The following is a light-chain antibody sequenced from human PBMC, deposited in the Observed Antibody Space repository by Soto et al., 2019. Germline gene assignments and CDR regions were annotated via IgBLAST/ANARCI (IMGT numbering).Light chain of an antibody. CDR2: GNS. CDR3: KSYYSSLSGFNWV. V-gene: IGLV1-40*01. J-gene: IGLJ3*02. Sequence: QSVLTQPPSVSGAPGQRVTISCTGSSSNIGAGYDVHWYQQLPGTAPKLLIYGNSNRPSGVPDRFSGSKSGTSASLAITGLQAEDEADYYCKSYYSSLSGFNWVFGGGIKLTVL. CDR1: SSNIGAGYD.